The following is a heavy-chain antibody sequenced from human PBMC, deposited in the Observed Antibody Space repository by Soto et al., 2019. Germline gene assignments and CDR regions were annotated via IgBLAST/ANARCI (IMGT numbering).Heavy chain of an antibody. D-gene: IGHD2-2*01. Sequence: SETLSLTCTVSGGSISSGDYYWSWIRQPPGKGLEWIGYIYYSGSTYYNPSLKSRVTISVDTSKNQFSLQLSAVTAADTAVYYCARDYLGSTSQYYYYGMDVWGQGTTVTVSS. J-gene: IGHJ6*02. V-gene: IGHV4-30-4*01. CDR3: ARDYLGSTSQYYYYGMDV. CDR1: GGSISSGDYY. CDR2: IYYSGST.